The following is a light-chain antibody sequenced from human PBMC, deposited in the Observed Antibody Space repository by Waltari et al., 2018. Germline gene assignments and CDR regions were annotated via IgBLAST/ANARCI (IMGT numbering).Light chain of an antibody. Sequence: DIQMTQSPSTLSASVGDTVTITCWASQNIYSWLAWYQQRPGKAPKILIYKATTLEGGVPSRFSGYGSGTDFTLTIGGLQPDDFGTYYCQQYNHYPCTFGQGTTLEIK. V-gene: IGKV1-5*03. CDR1: QNIYSW. CDR3: QQYNHYPCT. J-gene: IGKJ2*02. CDR2: KAT.